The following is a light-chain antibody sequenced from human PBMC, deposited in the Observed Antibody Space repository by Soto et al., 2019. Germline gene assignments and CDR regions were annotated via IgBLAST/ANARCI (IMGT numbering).Light chain of an antibody. CDR1: QSINIY. V-gene: IGKV1-39*01. J-gene: IGKJ2*01. CDR3: QQSYSIPYT. Sequence: DIQMTQSPSSLSASVGDRVTITCRASQSINIYLKWYQQKPGKAPKLLIHASSSLQSGVPSRFSGSGSGTDFTLTVSSLQPEDFATYFCQQSYSIPYTFGQGTKLEIE. CDR2: ASS.